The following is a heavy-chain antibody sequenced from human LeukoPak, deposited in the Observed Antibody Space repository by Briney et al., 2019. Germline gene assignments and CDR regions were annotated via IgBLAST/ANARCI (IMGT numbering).Heavy chain of an antibody. CDR3: ARGMRGGSANWFDP. V-gene: IGHV3-64*01. CDR2: ISGNGGST. D-gene: IGHD6-25*01. CDR1: GFTFSSYA. Sequence: GGSLRLSCAASGFTFSSYAFHWVRQAPGKGLEYVSGISGNGGSTSYANSVKGRVTISRDNSKNTLYLQMGGLRAEDMAVYYCARGMRGGSANWFDPWGQGTLVTVSS. J-gene: IGHJ5*02.